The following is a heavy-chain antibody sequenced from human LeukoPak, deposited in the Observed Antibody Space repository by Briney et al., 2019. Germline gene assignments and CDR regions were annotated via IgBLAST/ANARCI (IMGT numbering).Heavy chain of an antibody. CDR2: INHSGST. D-gene: IGHD1-26*01. V-gene: IGHV4-34*01. CDR1: GGSFSGYY. CDR3: ARPEYSGSYVWFDP. Sequence: SETLSLTCAVYGGSFSGYYWSWIRLPPGKGLEWIGEINHSGSTNYNPSLKSRVTISVDTSKNQFSLKLSSVTAADTAVYYCARPEYSGSYVWFDPWGQGTLVTVSS. J-gene: IGHJ5*02.